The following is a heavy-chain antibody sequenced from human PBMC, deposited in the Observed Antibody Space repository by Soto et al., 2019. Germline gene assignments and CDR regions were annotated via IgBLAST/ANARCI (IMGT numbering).Heavy chain of an antibody. D-gene: IGHD3-10*01. CDR1: GGCISSGGYS. CDR3: ARVWGGAFDI. J-gene: IGHJ3*02. CDR2: IYHSGST. V-gene: IGHV4-30-2*01. Sequence: SETLSLTCAVSGGCISSGGYSWSWIRQPPGKGLEWIGYIYHSGSTYYNPSLKSRVTISVDRSKNQFSLKLSSVTAADTAVYYCARVWGGAFDIWGQGTMVTVSS.